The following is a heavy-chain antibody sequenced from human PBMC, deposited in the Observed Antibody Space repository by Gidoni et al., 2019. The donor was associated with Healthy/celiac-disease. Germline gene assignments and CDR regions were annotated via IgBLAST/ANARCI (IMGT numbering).Heavy chain of an antibody. D-gene: IGHD3-10*01. V-gene: IGHV3-33*01. CDR3: ARVLLPGELRPISGGYGMDV. J-gene: IGHJ6*02. CDR1: GFTFSSYG. CDR2: IWYDGSNK. Sequence: GFTFSSYGMHWVRQAPGKGLEWVAVIWYDGSNKYYADSVKGRFTISRDNSKNTLYLQMNSLRAEDTAVYYCARVLLPGELRPISGGYGMDVWGQGTTVTVSS.